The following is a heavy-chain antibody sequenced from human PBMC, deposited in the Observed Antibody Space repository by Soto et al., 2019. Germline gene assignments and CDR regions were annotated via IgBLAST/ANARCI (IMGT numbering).Heavy chain of an antibody. CDR2: IYSSGLT. J-gene: IGHJ3*02. D-gene: IGHD6-6*01. CDR3: ARGGEQLRFFDI. CDR1: GGSISSYF. V-gene: IGHV4-59*01. Sequence: QVQLQESGPGLVKPSETLSLTCTVSGGSISSYFWSWIRQPPGKGLEWIAYIYSSGLTNYNPSRKARXXLXGVXCNNQFSLTMISVTAADTAVYFCARGGEQLRFFDIWGQGTTVTVSS.